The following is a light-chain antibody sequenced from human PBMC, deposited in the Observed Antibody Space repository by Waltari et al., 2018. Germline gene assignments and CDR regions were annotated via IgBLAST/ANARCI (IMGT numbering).Light chain of an antibody. J-gene: IGKJ4*01. V-gene: IGKV3-20*01. CDR3: QQYENSPLT. CDR1: QNITNNY. Sequence: EVILTQSPDTLSLSPGARATPPCRASQNITNNYLAWYKQKPGLAPRLLIYGSSSRATGVPDRFSGSGSGTDFTLTIGRLEPEDYAVYYCQQYENSPLTFGGGTQVETK. CDR2: GSS.